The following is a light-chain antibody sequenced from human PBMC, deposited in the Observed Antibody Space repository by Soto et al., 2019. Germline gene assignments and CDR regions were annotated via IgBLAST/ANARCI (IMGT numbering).Light chain of an antibody. CDR3: SSYAGSNSVL. J-gene: IGLJ2*01. CDR2: EVT. CDR1: SSDVGGYNY. Sequence: QSALTQPPSASGSPGQSVTISCTGMSSDVGGYNYVSWYQQHPGKAPKLMIYEVTKRPSGVPDRFSGSNSGNTASLTVSGLPADDEADYYCSSYAGSNSVLFGGGTKLTVL. V-gene: IGLV2-8*01.